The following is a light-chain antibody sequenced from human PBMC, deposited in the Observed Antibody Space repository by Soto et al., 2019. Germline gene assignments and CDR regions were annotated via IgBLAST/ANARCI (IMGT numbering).Light chain of an antibody. J-gene: IGKJ2*01. V-gene: IGKV3-11*01. CDR3: QQRSNWMYT. CDR2: DSF. Sequence: EIVLTQSPATLSLSPGERATLSCRASQGVSTYLLWYQQKPGQAPRLLIYDSFRRATGVPARFSGSGFGTDFTLTISSLEPEDFAVYYCQQRSNWMYTFGQGTKLEIK. CDR1: QGVSTY.